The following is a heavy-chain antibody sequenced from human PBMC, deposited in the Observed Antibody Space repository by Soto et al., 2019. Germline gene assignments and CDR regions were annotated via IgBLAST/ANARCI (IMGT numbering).Heavy chain of an antibody. D-gene: IGHD3-10*01. V-gene: IGHV4-59*08. CDR2: VHHSWGS. CDR1: GGSINSYY. CDR3: ARQGFGPLHGLVDV. J-gene: IGHJ6*01. Sequence: QVRLQESGPGLVKPSETLSLSCTVSGGSINSYYWSWIRQSPGKRMEWIGYVHHSWGSSYNPSLQTRVAISLDTPKIQFSLKVTSVTATDTAVYYCARQGFGPLHGLVDVWGQGTTVTVSS.